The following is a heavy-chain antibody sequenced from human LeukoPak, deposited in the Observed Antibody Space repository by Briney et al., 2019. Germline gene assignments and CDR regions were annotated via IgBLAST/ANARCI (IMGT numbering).Heavy chain of an antibody. D-gene: IGHD3-16*01. CDR3: ARVVTRLREGAYQYDLDV. J-gene: IGHJ6*02. CDR2: MNPNSGNT. CDR1: GYTFTSYD. Sequence: GASVKVSCKASGYTFTSYDINWVRQATGQGLEWMGWMNPNSGNTGYAQKFQGRVTMTRNTSISTAYMELSSLRSEDTAVYYCARVVTRLREGAYQYDLDVWGPGTTVTVSS. V-gene: IGHV1-8*01.